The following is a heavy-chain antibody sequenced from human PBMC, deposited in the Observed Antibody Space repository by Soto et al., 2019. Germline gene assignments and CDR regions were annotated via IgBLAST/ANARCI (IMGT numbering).Heavy chain of an antibody. CDR1: GYAFSNDG. Sequence: ASVKVSCKASGYAFSNDGINWVRQAPGQGLEWMGWISAYNGNTEYAQNFQGRVTMTTDTSTSTAYMELRSLRSDDTAVYSCARGGPTSADYYYGMDVWGLGTTVTVSS. J-gene: IGHJ6*02. CDR3: ARGGPTSADYYYGMDV. V-gene: IGHV1-18*01. CDR2: ISAYNGNT. D-gene: IGHD3-10*01.